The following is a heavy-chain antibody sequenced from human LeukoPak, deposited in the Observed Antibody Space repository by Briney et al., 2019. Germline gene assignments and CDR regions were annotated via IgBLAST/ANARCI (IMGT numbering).Heavy chain of an antibody. CDR2: ISSSSSYI. D-gene: IGHD3-9*01. V-gene: IGHV3-21*01. J-gene: IGHJ6*03. CDR1: GFTFSSHS. Sequence: GGSLRLSCAASGFTFSSHSMNWVRQAPGKGLEWVSSISSSSSYIYYADSVKGRFTISRDNAKNSLYLQMNSLRAEDTAVYYCARVGGIRYFDWLSTTRGDYYYYMDVWGKGTTVTVSS. CDR3: ARVGGIRYFDWLSTTRGDYYYYMDV.